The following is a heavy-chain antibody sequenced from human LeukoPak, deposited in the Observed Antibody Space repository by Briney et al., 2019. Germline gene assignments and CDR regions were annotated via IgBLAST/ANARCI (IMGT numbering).Heavy chain of an antibody. CDR1: GFTVSTNY. CDR3: AKGRGEFPYYGVDV. CDR2: ISSDGST. J-gene: IGHJ6*02. Sequence: PGGSLRLSCAASGFTVSTNYMSWVRQAPGKGLEWVSVISSDGSTYYADSVKGRFSISRDNSKNTLYVQMNSLRAEDTAIYYCAKGRGEFPYYGVDVWGQGTTVTVSS. V-gene: IGHV3-53*01. D-gene: IGHD3-16*01.